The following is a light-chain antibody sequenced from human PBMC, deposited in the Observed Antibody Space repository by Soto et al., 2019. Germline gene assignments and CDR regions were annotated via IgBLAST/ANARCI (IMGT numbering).Light chain of an antibody. V-gene: IGKV1-39*01. CDR3: QQSFTTPS. J-gene: IGKJ5*01. Sequence: DIQMTQSPSTLSASVGDRVNITCRASQTVSSYLNWYQQKPGTVPKLLIYATSNLQSGVPSRFSGRGFGTDFTLTISSLQPEDFETYYCQQSFTTPSFGQGTRLEIK. CDR2: ATS. CDR1: QTVSSY.